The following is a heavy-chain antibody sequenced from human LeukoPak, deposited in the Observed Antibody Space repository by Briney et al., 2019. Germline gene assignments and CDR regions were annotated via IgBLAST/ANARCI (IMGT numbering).Heavy chain of an antibody. CDR2: INPNSGGT. J-gene: IGHJ6*02. V-gene: IGHV1-2*02. CDR3: ARDLAVAAAGPGYYYYGMDV. Sequence: ASVKVSCKASGYTFTGYYMHWMRQAPGQGLEWMGWINPNSGGTNYAQKFQGRVTMTRDTSISTAYMELSRLRSDDTAVYYCARDLAVAAAGPGYYYYGMDVWGQGTTVTVSS. CDR1: GYTFTGYY. D-gene: IGHD6-13*01.